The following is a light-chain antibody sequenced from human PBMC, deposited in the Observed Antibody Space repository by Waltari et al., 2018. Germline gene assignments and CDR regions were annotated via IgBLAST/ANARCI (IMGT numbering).Light chain of an antibody. CDR3: QSYDSSLGVV. CDR1: SSNIGAGYD. J-gene: IGLJ2*01. Sequence: QSVLTQPPSVSGAPGQRVTISCTGSSSNIGAGYDVHWYQQLPGTAPKLLFYGNSNRPPGAPDRFSGSKSGTSASLAITGLQAEDEADYYCQSYDSSLGVVFGGGTKLTVL. V-gene: IGLV1-40*01. CDR2: GNS.